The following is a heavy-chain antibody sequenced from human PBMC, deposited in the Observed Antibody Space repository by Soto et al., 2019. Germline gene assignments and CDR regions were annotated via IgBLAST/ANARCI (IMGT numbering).Heavy chain of an antibody. CDR2: ISSSSSYI. D-gene: IGHD2-21*02. CDR1: GFTFSNAW. V-gene: IGHV3-21*01. Sequence: GGSLRLSCAASGFTFSNAWINWVRQAPGKGLEWVSSISSSSSYIYYADSVKGRFTISRDNAKNSLYLQMNSLRAEDTAVYYCARNMHIVVVTARSAFDIWGQGTMVTVSS. J-gene: IGHJ3*02. CDR3: ARNMHIVVVTARSAFDI.